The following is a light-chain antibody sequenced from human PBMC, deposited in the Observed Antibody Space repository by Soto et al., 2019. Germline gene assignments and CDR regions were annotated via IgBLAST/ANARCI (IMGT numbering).Light chain of an antibody. J-gene: IGKJ1*01. Sequence: EIVMTQSPDTLSVAPGEGATLSCRVSQSIRSNLAWYQQRPGQAPRLLISGASNRATGIPDRFSGSGSGTDFTLTISRLEPEDFAVYYCQQYGNSPRTFGQGTKVDIK. CDR2: GAS. V-gene: IGKV3-20*01. CDR3: QQYGNSPRT. CDR1: QSIRSN.